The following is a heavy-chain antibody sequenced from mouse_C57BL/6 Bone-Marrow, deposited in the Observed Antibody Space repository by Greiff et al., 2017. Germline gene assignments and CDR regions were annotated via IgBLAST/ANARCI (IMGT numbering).Heavy chain of an antibody. D-gene: IGHD1-1*01. V-gene: IGHV1-54*01. CDR3: ARGITTVVAGGFDY. CDR2: INPGSGGT. J-gene: IGHJ2*01. CDR1: GYAFTNYL. Sequence: VQLQQSGAELVRPGTSVKVSCKASGYAFTNYLIEWVKQRPGQGLEWIGVINPGSGGTNYNEKFKGKATLTADKSSSTAYMQLSSLTSEDSAGYFCARGITTVVAGGFDYWGQGTTLTVSS.